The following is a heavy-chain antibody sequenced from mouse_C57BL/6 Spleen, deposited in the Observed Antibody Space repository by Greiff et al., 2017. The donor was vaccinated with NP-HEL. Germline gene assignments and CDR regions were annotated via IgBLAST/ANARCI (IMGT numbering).Heavy chain of an antibody. CDR2: IYPGSGNT. CDR3: ARNYYGSSYFDY. J-gene: IGHJ2*01. CDR1: GYTFTDYY. D-gene: IGHD1-1*01. Sequence: VKLMESGAELVRPGASVKLSCKASGYTFTDYYINWVKQRPGQGLEWIARIYPGSGNTYYNEKFKGKATLTAEKSSSTAYMQLSILTSEDSAVYFCARNYYGSSYFDYWGQGTTLTVSS. V-gene: IGHV1-76*01.